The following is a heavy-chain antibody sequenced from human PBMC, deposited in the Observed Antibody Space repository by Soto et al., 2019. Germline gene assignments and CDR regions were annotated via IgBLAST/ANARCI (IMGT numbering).Heavy chain of an antibody. V-gene: IGHV1-24*01. CDR2: FDPEDAEI. Sequence: ASVKVSCKVSGYTLTELSMHWVRQAPGKGLEWMGGFDPEDAEIIYAQKFQGRVAMTEDTSTDTAYMELSSLRSEDTAVYYCARGPRGYVYYHGMDVWGQGTTVTVSS. CDR3: ARGPRGYVYYHGMDV. CDR1: GYTLTELS. D-gene: IGHD3-10*01. J-gene: IGHJ6*02.